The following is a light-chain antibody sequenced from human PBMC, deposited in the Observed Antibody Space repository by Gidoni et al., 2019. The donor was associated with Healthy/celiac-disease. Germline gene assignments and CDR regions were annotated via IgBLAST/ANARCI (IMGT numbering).Light chain of an antibody. Sequence: EIVMTQSPATLSVSPGERATLSCRASQSGSSNLAWYQQRPGQAPRLLIYGASTRATGIPARFSGSGSGTEFTLTISSLQSEDFAVYYCQQYNNWPRALTFGGGTKVEIK. J-gene: IGKJ4*01. CDR1: QSGSSN. CDR3: QQYNNWPRALT. V-gene: IGKV3-15*01. CDR2: GAS.